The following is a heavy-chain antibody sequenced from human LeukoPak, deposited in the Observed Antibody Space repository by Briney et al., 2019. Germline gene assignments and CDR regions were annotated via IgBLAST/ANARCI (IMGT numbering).Heavy chain of an antibody. CDR1: GFPYQRID. CDR3: VEDDCSRGSCDC. D-gene: IGHD2-15*01. CDR2: ISSTGYST. V-gene: IGHV3-64D*09. J-gene: IGHJ4*02. Sequence: PGGSESLLCTASGFPYQRIDELGVRQTPGKGLEHVSTISSTGYSTYYADSMKGRFTISRDNSKDTLFLQMSSLRAEDTAVYYCVEDDCSRGSCDCWGQGTLVTVSS.